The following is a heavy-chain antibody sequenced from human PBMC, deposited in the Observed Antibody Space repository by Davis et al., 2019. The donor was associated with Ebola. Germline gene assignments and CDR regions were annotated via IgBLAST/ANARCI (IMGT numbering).Heavy chain of an antibody. CDR3: ARTPTYYDFWSGLLVDYFDY. CDR1: GFTFSSYA. D-gene: IGHD3-3*01. V-gene: IGHV3-21*04. CDR2: ISSSSSYI. Sequence: GESLKISCAASGFTFSSYAMSWVRQAPGKGLEWVSSISSSSSYIYYADSVKGRFTISRDNAKNSLYLQMNSLRAEDTAVYYCARTPTYYDFWSGLLVDYFDYWGQGTLVTVSS. J-gene: IGHJ4*02.